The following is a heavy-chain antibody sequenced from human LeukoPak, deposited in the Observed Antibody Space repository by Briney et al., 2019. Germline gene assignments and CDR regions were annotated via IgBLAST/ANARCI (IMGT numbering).Heavy chain of an antibody. D-gene: IGHD3-3*01. Sequence: SETLSLTCTVSGGSISSGSYYWSWIRQPAGKGLEWIGRIYTSGSTNYNPSLKSRVTISVDTSKNQFSLKLSSVTAADTAVYYCARGDITIFGVAYAEYFQHWGQGTLVTVSS. CDR1: GGSISSGSYY. CDR2: IYTSGST. V-gene: IGHV4-61*02. CDR3: ARGDITIFGVAYAEYFQH. J-gene: IGHJ1*01.